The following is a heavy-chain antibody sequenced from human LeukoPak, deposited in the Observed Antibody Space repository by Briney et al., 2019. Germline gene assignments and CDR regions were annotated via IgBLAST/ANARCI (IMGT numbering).Heavy chain of an antibody. CDR3: ATNYDGVLNDAFDI. J-gene: IGHJ3*02. CDR1: GGSINKYY. V-gene: IGHV4-59*08. Sequence: SETLSLTCTVSGGSINKYYWSWLRQPPRKGLEWIGYFYYVGSTNSNPSLKSRVTISMDTSKSQVSLKLSSVTAADTAVYYCATNYDGVLNDAFDIWGQGIMVAVSS. D-gene: IGHD4-23*01. CDR2: FYYVGST.